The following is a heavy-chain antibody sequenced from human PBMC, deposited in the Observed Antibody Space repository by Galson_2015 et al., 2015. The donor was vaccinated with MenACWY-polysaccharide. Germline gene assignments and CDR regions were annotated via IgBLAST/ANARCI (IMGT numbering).Heavy chain of an antibody. CDR2: IKQDGSAI. V-gene: IGHV3-7*03. CDR3: AGGSGYLIDD. J-gene: IGHJ4*02. Sequence: SLRLSCAASGFTFGTYWMNWVRQAPGKGLEWVAIIKQDGSAIHYMDSVRGRFTISRDNAKNSLFLQMNSLRTEDTAVYYCAGGSGYLIDDWGQGTLVTVSS. CDR1: GFTFGTYW. D-gene: IGHD2-2*03.